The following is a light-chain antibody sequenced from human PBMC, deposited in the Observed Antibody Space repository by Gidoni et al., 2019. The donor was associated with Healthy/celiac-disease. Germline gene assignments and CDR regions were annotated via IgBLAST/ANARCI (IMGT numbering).Light chain of an antibody. Sequence: EIVLTQSPATLSLSPGERATLSCRASQSVSIYLAWYQQKPGQAPRLLIYDASTRATGIPARFNGSGSGTDFTLTISSLEPEDFAVYYCQQRSNWPPGGTFGPGTKVDIK. CDR1: QSVSIY. CDR2: DAS. CDR3: QQRSNWPPGGT. V-gene: IGKV3-11*01. J-gene: IGKJ3*01.